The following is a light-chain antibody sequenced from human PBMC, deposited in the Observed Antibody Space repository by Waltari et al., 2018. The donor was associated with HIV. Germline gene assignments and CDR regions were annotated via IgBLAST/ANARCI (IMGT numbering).Light chain of an antibody. V-gene: IGLV1-40*01. CDR1: SSNLGANYD. CDR2: GNI. Sequence: QSVLTQPPSVSGAPGQRVTISCTGSSSNLGANYDVHWYQHLPGTAPKLLIYGNIYRPSGVPDRFSASKSVTSASLAITGLQADDEADYYCQSYDSSLSGWVFGGGTKLTV. J-gene: IGLJ3*02. CDR3: QSYDSSLSGWV.